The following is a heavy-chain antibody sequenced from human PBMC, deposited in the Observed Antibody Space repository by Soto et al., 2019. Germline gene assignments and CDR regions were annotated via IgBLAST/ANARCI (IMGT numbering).Heavy chain of an antibody. Sequence: LRLSSARSRFPSSDYPMSWVRHAPEKGLEWVSALSDSGVSPYYADSVKGRFTISRDNSKNTLYLQMDSLRVEDTALYYCAKMTSDSYGRNYGMDVWGQGTTVTVSS. CDR2: LSDSGVSP. D-gene: IGHD5-18*01. CDR1: RFPSSDYP. CDR3: AKMTSDSYGRNYGMDV. V-gene: IGHV3-23*01. J-gene: IGHJ6*01.